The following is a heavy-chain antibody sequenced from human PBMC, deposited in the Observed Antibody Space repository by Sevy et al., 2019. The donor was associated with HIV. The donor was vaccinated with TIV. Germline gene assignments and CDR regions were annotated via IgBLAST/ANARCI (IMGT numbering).Heavy chain of an antibody. D-gene: IGHD3-22*01. Sequence: GESLKISCKGSGYSFTSYWIGWVRQMPGKGLEWMGIIYPGDSDTRYSPSFQGQVTISADKSISTAYLQWSSLKASDTAMYYCAGIHGQWLPPPAAFDIWGQGTMVTVSS. V-gene: IGHV5-51*01. CDR2: IYPGDSDT. J-gene: IGHJ3*02. CDR3: AGIHGQWLPPPAAFDI. CDR1: GYSFTSYW.